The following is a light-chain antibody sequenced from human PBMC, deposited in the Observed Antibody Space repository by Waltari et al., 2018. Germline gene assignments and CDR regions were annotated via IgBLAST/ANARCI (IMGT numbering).Light chain of an antibody. Sequence: QSALTQPASVSGSPGQSITISCTGTSSDVGFYQYVPWYQQHPGKAPKLIIYDVSEQPSGVSDRFSGSKSGNTASLSISGLQAEDEADYYCNSYAGSSSWVFGGGTKLTVL. CDR2: DVS. J-gene: IGLJ3*02. V-gene: IGLV2-14*01. CDR1: SSDVGFYQY. CDR3: NSYAGSSSWV.